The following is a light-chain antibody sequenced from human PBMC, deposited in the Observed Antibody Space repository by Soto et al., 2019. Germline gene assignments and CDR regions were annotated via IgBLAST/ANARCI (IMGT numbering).Light chain of an antibody. V-gene: IGKV1-5*01. CDR1: QSISSW. Sequence: RMNQSPSTLSASVGDTVTIPCRASQSISSWLAWYQQKPGKAPKLLIYDASSLESGVPSRFSGSGSGTEFTLTITSLQPDDFATYYCQQYNSYPWTLGQGTKVDI. CDR3: QQYNSYPWT. J-gene: IGKJ1*01. CDR2: DAS.